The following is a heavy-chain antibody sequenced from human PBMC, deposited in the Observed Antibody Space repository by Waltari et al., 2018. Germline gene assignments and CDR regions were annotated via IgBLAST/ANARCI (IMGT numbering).Heavy chain of an antibody. D-gene: IGHD1-20*01. CDR2: ITISDAT. CDR3: AKPFYNWDDPLVS. J-gene: IGHJ5*02. V-gene: IGHV3-23*01. Sequence: EVQLLESGGELVQAGRSLSPSCRVSGFTLQSFSINGVRRAPGTGLQWVAAITISDATFHADSVKGRFTISRDASKDTVYLQMNSLRADDTALYYCAKPFYNWDDPLVSWGQGTQVTVSS. CDR1: GFTLQSFS.